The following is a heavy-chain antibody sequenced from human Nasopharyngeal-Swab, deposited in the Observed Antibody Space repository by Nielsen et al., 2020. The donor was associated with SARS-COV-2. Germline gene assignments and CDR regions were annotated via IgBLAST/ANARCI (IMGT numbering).Heavy chain of an antibody. CDR1: GGTFNSYA. Sequence: SVKVSCKASGGTFNSYAISWVRQAPGQGLEWVGRSNPILGIADYAEKFEGRVSITADKSPTTAHMELGSLRPEDTALYYCARIHFVVGRGYFYGMDVWGQGTTVTVSS. V-gene: IGHV1-69*04. J-gene: IGHJ6*02. D-gene: IGHD2-21*01. CDR2: SNPILGIA. CDR3: ARIHFVVGRGYFYGMDV.